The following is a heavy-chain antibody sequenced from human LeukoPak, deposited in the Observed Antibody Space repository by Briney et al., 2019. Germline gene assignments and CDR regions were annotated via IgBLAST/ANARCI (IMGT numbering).Heavy chain of an antibody. V-gene: IGHV3-30*18. CDR2: ISYDGDNK. CDR1: GFTFSNYG. J-gene: IGHJ4*02. D-gene: IGHD5-18*01. CDR3: AKDRLTGLGYGPAFDY. Sequence: GGSLRLSCAASGFTFSNYGMHWVRQAPGKGLEWVAVISYDGDNKYYADSVKGRFTISRDNSKNTLYLQMNSLRAEDTAVYYCAKDRLTGLGYGPAFDYWGQGTLVTVSS.